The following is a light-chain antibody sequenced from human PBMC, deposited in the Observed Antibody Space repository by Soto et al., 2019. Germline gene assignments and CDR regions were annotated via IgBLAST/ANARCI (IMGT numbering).Light chain of an antibody. CDR1: SSDVGNHNV. J-gene: IGLJ3*02. CDR2: QDN. CDR3: WSYAGSSIWV. Sequence: QSALTQPAAVSGSPGQPITISCTGTSSDVGNHNVVSWYQQHPGKAPKLLIYQDNQRPSGVSDRFSGSKSDNTASLTISGLQTEDEADYYCWSYAGSSIWVFGGGTKLTVL. V-gene: IGLV2-23*01.